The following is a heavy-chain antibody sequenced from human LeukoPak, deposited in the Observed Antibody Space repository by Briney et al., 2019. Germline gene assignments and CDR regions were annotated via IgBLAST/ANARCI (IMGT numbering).Heavy chain of an antibody. CDR1: GYIFTGYY. V-gene: IGHV1-2*04. D-gene: IGHD6-13*01. CDR3: ARAGYSSSGRPYYFDS. CDR2: INPNTGDT. J-gene: IGHJ4*02. Sequence: ASVKVSCKASGYIFTGYYIHWVRQAPGQGLEWMAWINPNTGDTKYAQKFQGWVTLTRDTPNSTVYMELSSLKSDATAAYFCARAGYSSSGRPYYFDSWGQGTLVSVSS.